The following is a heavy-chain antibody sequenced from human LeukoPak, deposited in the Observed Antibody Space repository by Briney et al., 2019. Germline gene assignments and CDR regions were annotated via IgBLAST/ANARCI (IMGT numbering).Heavy chain of an antibody. Sequence: GGSLRLSCAASGITFSSYAMSWVRQAPGKGLEWVSAISGSGGSTYYADSVKGRFTISRDNSKNTLYLQMNSLRAEDTAVYYCAKDLVVVPAAIPGTLDAFDIWGQGTMVTVSS. D-gene: IGHD2-2*01. J-gene: IGHJ3*02. V-gene: IGHV3-23*01. CDR1: GITFSSYA. CDR2: ISGSGGST. CDR3: AKDLVVVPAAIPGTLDAFDI.